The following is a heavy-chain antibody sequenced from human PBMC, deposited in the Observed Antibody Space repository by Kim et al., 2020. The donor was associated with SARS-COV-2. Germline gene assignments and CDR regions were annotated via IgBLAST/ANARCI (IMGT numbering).Heavy chain of an antibody. CDR3: ARRGDSGYDRVGYFDY. V-gene: IGHV4-31*03. Sequence: SETLSLTCSVSGGSISSGGFYWSWIRQHPGKGLEWIGYIYYRGSTFYNPSLKSRVTMSADTSKNQFSLKLNSVTAADTALYYCARRGDSGYDRVGYFDYWGQGTLVTVSS. D-gene: IGHD5-12*01. J-gene: IGHJ4*02. CDR2: IYYRGST. CDR1: GGSISSGGFY.